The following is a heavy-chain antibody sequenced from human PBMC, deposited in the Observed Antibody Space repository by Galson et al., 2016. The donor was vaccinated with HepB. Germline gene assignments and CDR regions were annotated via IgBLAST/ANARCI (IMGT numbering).Heavy chain of an antibody. CDR2: INAGNGDT. CDR1: GYTFTTYA. Sequence: SVKVSCKGSGYTFTTYAMHWVRQAPGQRFEWMGMINAGNGDTKYSQKFEGRVTISRDTSASTVYMELSSLRFEDTAVYYCARGSGTYYNNYYGMDAWGQGTTVTVSS. V-gene: IGHV1-3*01. D-gene: IGHD3-10*01. J-gene: IGHJ6*01. CDR3: ARGSGTYYNNYYGMDA.